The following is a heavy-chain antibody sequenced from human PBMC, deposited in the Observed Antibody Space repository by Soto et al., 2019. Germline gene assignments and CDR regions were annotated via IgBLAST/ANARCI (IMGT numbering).Heavy chain of an antibody. Sequence: QVQLVESGGGVVQPGRSLRLSCAASGFTFSSYGMHWVRQAPGKGLEWVAVISYDGSNKYYADSVKGRFTISRDNSKNTLYLQMSSLRAEDTAVYYCAKDIRNPSGYSLNLFYYYYGMDVWGQGTTVTVSS. CDR3: AKDIRNPSGYSLNLFYYYYGMDV. D-gene: IGHD3-3*01. CDR2: ISYDGSNK. J-gene: IGHJ6*02. CDR1: GFTFSSYG. V-gene: IGHV3-30*18.